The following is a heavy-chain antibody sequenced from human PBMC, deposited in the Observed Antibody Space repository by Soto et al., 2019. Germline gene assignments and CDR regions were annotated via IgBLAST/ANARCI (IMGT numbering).Heavy chain of an antibody. CDR3: AKDIRSSGGRSPFDL. CDR2: ISGRVNST. D-gene: IGHD2-15*01. V-gene: IGHV3-23*01. J-gene: IGHJ4*02. Sequence: EVQLLESGGGLVQPGGSLRLSCEASGFAFGTYVMSWVRQAPGKGLEWVSAISGRVNSTYYADSVKGRFTISRDNAKNTLYLQMTILRAEDTAVYYCAKDIRSSGGRSPFDLWGQGTLVTVSS. CDR1: GFAFGTYV.